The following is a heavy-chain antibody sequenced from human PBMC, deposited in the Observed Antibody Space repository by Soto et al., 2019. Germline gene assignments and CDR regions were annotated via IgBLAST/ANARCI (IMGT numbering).Heavy chain of an antibody. CDR2: IYYSGST. D-gene: IGHD3-10*01. CDR3: ARCSSSTMVRGGGPSYYYYYYMDV. V-gene: IGHV4-59*08. CDR1: GCSISSYY. J-gene: IGHJ6*03. Sequence: PSETLSLTCTVSGCSISSYYWSWIRQPPGKGLEWIGYIYYSGSTNYNPSLKSRVTISVDTSKNQFSLKLSSVTAADTAVYYCARCSSSTMVRGGGPSYYYYYYMDVWGKGTTVTVSS.